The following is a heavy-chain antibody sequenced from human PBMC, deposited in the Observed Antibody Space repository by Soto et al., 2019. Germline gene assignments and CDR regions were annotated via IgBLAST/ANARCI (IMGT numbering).Heavy chain of an antibody. V-gene: IGHV4-34*01. J-gene: IGHJ4*02. CDR1: GGSFSGYY. CDR3: ASRNIVATITPE. Sequence: QVQLQQWGAGLLKPSETLSLTCAVYGGSFSGYYWSWIRQPPGKGLEWIGEINHSGSTNYNPSLKSRVTISVDTSKNQFSLKLSSVTAADTAVYYCASRNIVATITPEWGQGPLVTVSS. D-gene: IGHD5-12*01. CDR2: INHSGST.